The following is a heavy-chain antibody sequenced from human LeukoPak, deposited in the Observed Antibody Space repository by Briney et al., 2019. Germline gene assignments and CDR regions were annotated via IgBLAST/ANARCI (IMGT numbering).Heavy chain of an antibody. CDR1: GFTFDDYA. J-gene: IGHJ6*02. CDR3: ARDGGDDDIVVVVAANSNYYCGMDV. V-gene: IGHV3-9*01. CDR2: ISWNSGSI. Sequence: PGGSLRLSCAASGFTFDDYAMHWVRQAPGKGLEWVSGISWNSGSIGYADSVKGRFTISRDNAKNSLYLQMNSLRAEDTAVYYCARDGGDDDIVVVVAANSNYYCGMDVWGQGTTVTVSS. D-gene: IGHD2-15*01.